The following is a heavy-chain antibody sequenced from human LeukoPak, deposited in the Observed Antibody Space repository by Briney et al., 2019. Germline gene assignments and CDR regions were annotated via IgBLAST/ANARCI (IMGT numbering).Heavy chain of an antibody. J-gene: IGHJ2*01. D-gene: IGHD4-23*01. CDR1: GYTFTGYY. CDR3: ARHPGKVTNDWYFDL. CDR2: INPNSGGT. Sequence: ASVKVSCKASGYTFTGYYMHWVRQAPGQGLEWMAWINPNSGGTNYAQKFQGRVTMTRDTSITTAYMELSRLSSDDTAVYYCARHPGKVTNDWYFDLWGRGTLVTVSS. V-gene: IGHV1-2*02.